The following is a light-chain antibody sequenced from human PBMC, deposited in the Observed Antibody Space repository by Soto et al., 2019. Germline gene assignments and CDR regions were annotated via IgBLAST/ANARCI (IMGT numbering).Light chain of an antibody. J-gene: IGLJ1*01. CDR3: SSYTTSSTRV. Sequence: SVLTQPASVSGSPGQSIAISCTGSSSDVGIYNYVSWYQQHPGKVPKLIIYEVTNRPSGVSNRFSGSKSGNTASLTISGLQAEDEAEYYCSSYTTSSTRVFGTGTKVTVL. CDR2: EVT. V-gene: IGLV2-14*01. CDR1: SSDVGIYNY.